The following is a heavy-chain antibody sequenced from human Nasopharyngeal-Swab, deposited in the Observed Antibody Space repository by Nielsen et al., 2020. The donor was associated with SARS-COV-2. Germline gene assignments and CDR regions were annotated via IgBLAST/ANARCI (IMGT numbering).Heavy chain of an antibody. CDR3: AKDTYYDFWSGYAPSYYFDY. Sequence: GESLKISCAASGFTFSSYAMSWVRQAPGKGLEWVSAISGSGGSTYYADSVKGRSTISRDNSKNTLYLQMNSLRAEDTAVYYCAKDTYYDFWSGYAPSYYFDYWGQGTLVIVSS. J-gene: IGHJ4*02. V-gene: IGHV3-23*01. D-gene: IGHD3-3*01. CDR2: ISGSGGST. CDR1: GFTFSSYA.